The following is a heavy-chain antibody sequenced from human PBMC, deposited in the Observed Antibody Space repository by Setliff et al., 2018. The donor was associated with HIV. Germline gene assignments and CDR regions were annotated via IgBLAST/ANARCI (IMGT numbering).Heavy chain of an antibody. D-gene: IGHD3-22*01. CDR1: GFTFNSAW. CDR3: IWSGSSGLYYFDH. CDR2: IKSRTDGETT. Sequence: GGSLRLSCEASGFTFNSAWMHWVRQAPGKGPEWVGRIKSRTDGETTDYAAPVKGRFTISRDDSKNTVYLHMNSLKTEDTAVYYCIWSGSSGLYYFDHWGQGTLVTVSS. V-gene: IGHV3-15*01. J-gene: IGHJ4*02.